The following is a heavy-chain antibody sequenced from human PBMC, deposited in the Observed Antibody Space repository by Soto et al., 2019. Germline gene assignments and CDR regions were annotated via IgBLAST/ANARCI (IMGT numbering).Heavy chain of an antibody. CDR2: IYPGDSDT. CDR3: ARHGPRGIAAAPPPHWFDP. CDR1: GYSFTSYW. J-gene: IGHJ5*02. D-gene: IGHD6-13*01. Sequence: EVQLVQSGAEVKKPGESLKISCKGSGYSFTSYWIGWVRQMPGKGLEWMGIIYPGDSDTRYSPSFQGQVTISADKSISTAYLQWSSLKASDTAMYYCARHGPRGIAAAPPPHWFDPWGQGTLVTVSS. V-gene: IGHV5-51*01.